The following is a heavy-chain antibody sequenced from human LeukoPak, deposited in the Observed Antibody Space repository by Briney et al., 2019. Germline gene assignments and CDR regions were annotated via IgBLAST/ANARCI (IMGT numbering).Heavy chain of an antibody. CDR2: VWSDGTNR. CDR1: GFIFNHYA. V-gene: IGHV3-33*01. D-gene: IGHD4-11*01. J-gene: IGHJ4*02. CDR3: VRDAQRGFDYSNSLQY. Sequence: GGSLRLSCEASGFIFNHYALHWVRQAPHKGLEWVAVVWSDGTNRYYADSVKGRFSIFRDDSQKRVFLQMNSLRAEDTAVYYCVRDAQRGFDYSNSLQYWGQGALVTVSS.